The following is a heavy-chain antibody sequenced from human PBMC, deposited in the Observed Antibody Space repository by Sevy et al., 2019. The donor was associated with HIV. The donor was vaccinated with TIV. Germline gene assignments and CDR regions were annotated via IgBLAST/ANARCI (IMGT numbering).Heavy chain of an antibody. Sequence: GESLKISCKGSGYSFRSYWIGWVRQMPGKGLEWMGIIYPGDSDTRDSPSFQGQVTISADKSINTAYLQWSSLKASDTAMYYCARTCISSSTSDYFDFWGQGTLVTVSS. CDR1: GYSFRSYW. CDR2: IYPGDSDT. D-gene: IGHD2-2*01. CDR3: ARTCISSSTSDYFDF. V-gene: IGHV5-51*01. J-gene: IGHJ4*02.